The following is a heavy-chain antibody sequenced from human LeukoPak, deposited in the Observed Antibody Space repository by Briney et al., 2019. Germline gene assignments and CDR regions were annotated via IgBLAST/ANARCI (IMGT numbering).Heavy chain of an antibody. D-gene: IGHD2-2*01. CDR2: TGSTSVST. V-gene: IGHV3-23*01. CDR1: GFTFSSYA. J-gene: IGHJ4*02. CDR3: AKDPGVVPAHYFDY. Sequence: GGSLRLSCAASGFTFSSYAMNWVRQAPGKGLEWVSATGSTSVSTFYADSVKGRFTVSRDNSKNTLSLQMNSLRAEDTAVYYCAKDPGVVPAHYFDYWGQGILVTVSS.